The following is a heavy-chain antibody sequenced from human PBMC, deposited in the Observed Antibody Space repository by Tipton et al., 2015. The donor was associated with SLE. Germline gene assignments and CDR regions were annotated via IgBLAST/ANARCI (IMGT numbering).Heavy chain of an antibody. CDR2: INHSGST. CDR3: SRFTAQYGGYLDY. V-gene: IGHV4-34*01. Sequence: TLSLTCAVYGGSFSGYYWSWIRQPPGKGLERIGEINHSGSTNYNPSLKSRVTITVDTSKNQFPLKLSSVTAADTAVYYCSRFTAQYGGYLDYWGQGTLVTVSS. CDR1: GGSFSGYY. J-gene: IGHJ4*03. D-gene: IGHD4/OR15-4a*01.